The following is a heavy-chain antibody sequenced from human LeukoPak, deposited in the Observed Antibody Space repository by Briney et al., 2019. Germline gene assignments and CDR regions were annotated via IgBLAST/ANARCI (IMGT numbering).Heavy chain of an antibody. CDR1: GDSIRSFF. D-gene: IGHD4-17*01. J-gene: IGHJ4*02. CDR3: ARLPSAGYGYFED. V-gene: IGHV4-59*01. CDR2: FYYTGST. Sequence: SGTLSLTCTVSGDSIRSFFWSWVRQPPGKGLEWIGFFYYTGSTNYNAYLKSRVSISVDTSTNQLSLNLTSVTAADTAVYYCARLPSAGYGYFEDWGQGGLVTVSS.